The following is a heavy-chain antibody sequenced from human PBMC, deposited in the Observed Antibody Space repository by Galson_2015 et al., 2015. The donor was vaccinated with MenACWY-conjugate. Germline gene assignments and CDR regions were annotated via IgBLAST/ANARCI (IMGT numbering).Heavy chain of an antibody. CDR1: GYPFTAYF. Sequence: CKASGYPFTAYFIHWVRQAPGQGLQWMGWIDPKSGGANYAQNFQVRVTMTRDTSISTAYMDLSSLRSDDTAVYYCTRDRHPPSAPFDYWGQGTLVTVSS. CDR3: TRDRHPPSAPFDY. D-gene: IGHD2-2*01. CDR2: IDPKSGGA. J-gene: IGHJ4*02. V-gene: IGHV1-2*02.